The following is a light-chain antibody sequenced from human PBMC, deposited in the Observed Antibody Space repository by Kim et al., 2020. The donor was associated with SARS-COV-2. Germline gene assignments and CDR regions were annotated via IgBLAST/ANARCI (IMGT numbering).Light chain of an antibody. CDR1: QGVSSSY. CDR2: GAS. CDR3: QQYGSSPGYT. J-gene: IGKJ2*01. V-gene: IGKV3-20*01. Sequence: PGERAALSCRASQGVSSSYLAWYQQKPGQAPTLLIYGASSRATGIPDRFSGSGSGTDFTLTISRLEPEDFAVYYCQQYGSSPGYTFGQGTKLEI.